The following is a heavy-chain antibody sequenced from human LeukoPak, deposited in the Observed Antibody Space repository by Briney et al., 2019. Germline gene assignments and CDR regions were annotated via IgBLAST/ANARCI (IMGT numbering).Heavy chain of an antibody. J-gene: IGHJ4*02. V-gene: IGHV3-30*18. CDR3: AKAETVTQRGYFDY. Sequence: GRSLRLSCAASGFTFSNYGMHWVRQAPGKGLEWVAVISDDGGNKYYADSVKGRFTISRDNSKSTLYVQMNSLRAEDTAVYYCAKAETVTQRGYFDYWGQGTLVTVSS. CDR1: GFTFSNYG. CDR2: ISDDGGNK. D-gene: IGHD4-17*01.